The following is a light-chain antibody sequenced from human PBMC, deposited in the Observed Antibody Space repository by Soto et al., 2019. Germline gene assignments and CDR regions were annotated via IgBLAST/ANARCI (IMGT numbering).Light chain of an antibody. V-gene: IGLV2-23*02. CDR3: CPYAGRSTFVV. Sequence: QSALTQPASVSGSLGQSITISCTGTSSDVGTYNLVSWFQQHPGKAPKVMIYEVIKRPSGVSNRFSGSKSGNTASLTTSGRQAEDEAEYHGCPYAGRSTFVVFGGGTKRTVL. CDR1: SSDVGTYNL. CDR2: EVI. J-gene: IGLJ2*01.